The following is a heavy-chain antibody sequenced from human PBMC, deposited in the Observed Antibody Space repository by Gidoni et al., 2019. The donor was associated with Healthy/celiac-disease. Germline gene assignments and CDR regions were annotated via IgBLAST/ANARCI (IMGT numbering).Heavy chain of an antibody. CDR2: IKQDGSEK. CDR1: GFTFSSYW. V-gene: IGHV3-7*03. Sequence: EVQLVESGGGLVQRGGSLRLSCAASGFTFSSYWMRWGRQAPGKGLEWVANIKQDGSEKYYVDAVKGRFTISRDNAKNSLYLQMNSLSAEDTAVYYCAGSSWYDRFDYWGQGTLVTVSS. J-gene: IGHJ4*02. D-gene: IGHD6-13*01. CDR3: AGSSWYDRFDY.